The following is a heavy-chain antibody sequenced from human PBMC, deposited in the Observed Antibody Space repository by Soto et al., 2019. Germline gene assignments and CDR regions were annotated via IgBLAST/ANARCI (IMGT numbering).Heavy chain of an antibody. J-gene: IGHJ6*02. D-gene: IGHD6-25*01. CDR3: AKDLRGYDGYFGTYYYYYGMDV. CDR1: GFTFSSYA. CDR2: ISGSGGST. Sequence: PGGSLRLSCAASGFTFSSYAMSWVRQAPGKGLEWVSAISGSGGSTYYADSVKGRFTISRDNSKNTLYLQMNNIRAEDTAEYYCAKDLRGYDGYFGTYYYYYGMDVWGQGTTVTVSS. V-gene: IGHV3-23*01.